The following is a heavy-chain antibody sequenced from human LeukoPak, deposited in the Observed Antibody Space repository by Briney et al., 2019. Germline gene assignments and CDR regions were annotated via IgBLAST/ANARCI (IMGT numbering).Heavy chain of an antibody. CDR2: INSDGSST. D-gene: IGHD6-13*01. J-gene: IGHJ3*02. Sequence: PGGSLRLSCAASGFTFSSYWMHWVRQAPRKGLVWVSRINSDGSSTSYADSVKGRFTISRDNAKNTLYLQVNSLRAEDTALYYCAKDISLVPFPHEQQLVPYDAFDIWGQGTMVTVSS. CDR1: GFTFSSYW. V-gene: IGHV3-74*01. CDR3: AKDISLVPFPHEQQLVPYDAFDI.